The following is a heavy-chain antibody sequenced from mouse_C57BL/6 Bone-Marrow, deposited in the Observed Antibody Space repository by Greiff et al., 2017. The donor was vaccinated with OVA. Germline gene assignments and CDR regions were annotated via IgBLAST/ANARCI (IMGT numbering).Heavy chain of an antibody. D-gene: IGHD1-1*01. J-gene: IGHJ2*01. CDR2: INPNSGST. CDR3: AIVTTVVNFDY. V-gene: IGHV1-64*01. Sequence: QVQLQQPGAELVKPGASVKLSCKASGYTFTSYWMHWVKQRPGQGLEWIGMINPNSGSTNYNEKFKSKATLTVEKSSSTAYMQLSSLTSEDSAVYYCAIVTTVVNFDYWGQGTTLTVSS. CDR1: GYTFTSYW.